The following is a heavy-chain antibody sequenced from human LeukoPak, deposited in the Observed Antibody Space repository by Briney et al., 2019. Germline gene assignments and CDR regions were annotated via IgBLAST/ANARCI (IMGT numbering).Heavy chain of an antibody. D-gene: IGHD3-22*01. J-gene: IGHJ4*02. V-gene: IGHV3-30-3*01. CDR1: GFTFGGYG. Sequence: GKSLRLSCAASGFTFGGYGVHWVRQAPGKGLEWVTYISYDGSTKYYADSVTGRFTIFRDNSKNTVSLQMDSLTVEDTAVYYCARDRSGYYSTDYWGQGTLVTVSS. CDR3: ARDRSGYYSTDY. CDR2: ISYDGSTK.